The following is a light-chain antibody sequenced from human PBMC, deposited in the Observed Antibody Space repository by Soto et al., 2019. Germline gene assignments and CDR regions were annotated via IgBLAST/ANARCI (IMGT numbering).Light chain of an antibody. CDR2: DVS. V-gene: IGLV2-14*01. Sequence: QSVLTQPASVSGSPGQSITISCTGTTSDVDRYNYVSWYQQHPGKAPKLIIYDVSNRPSGVSNRFSGSKSGNTASLTISGLQAEDEADYYCNSYTSSSTYVFGTGPRSPS. CDR1: TSDVDRYNY. J-gene: IGLJ1*01. CDR3: NSYTSSSTYV.